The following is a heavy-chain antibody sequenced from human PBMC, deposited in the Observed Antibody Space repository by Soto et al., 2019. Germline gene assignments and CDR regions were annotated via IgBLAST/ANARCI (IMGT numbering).Heavy chain of an antibody. J-gene: IGHJ4*02. D-gene: IGHD6-19*01. CDR2: ITSGRTYI. CDR3: ARGEYSSAFDY. CDR1: GFTFTAYS. V-gene: IGHV3-21*01. Sequence: GGSLRLSCAASGFTFTAYSMNWVRQAPGKGLEWVSTITSGRTYIYYADSVKGRVTISRDNAKKLLYLQLTTLRAEDTAVYYCARGEYSSAFDYWGQGALVTVSS.